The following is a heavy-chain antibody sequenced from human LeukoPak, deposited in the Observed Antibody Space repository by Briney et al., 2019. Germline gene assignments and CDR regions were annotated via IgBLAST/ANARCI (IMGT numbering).Heavy chain of an antibody. Sequence: PSETLSLTCTVSGGSISSYYWSWIRQPPGKGLEWIGYIFYSGSTSYNPSLKSRVTISADTSKNQFSLKLSSVTAADTAVYYCARDFYGDYEYYFDYWGQGTLVTVSS. J-gene: IGHJ4*02. V-gene: IGHV4-59*12. CDR2: IFYSGST. D-gene: IGHD4-17*01. CDR1: GGSISSYY. CDR3: ARDFYGDYEYYFDY.